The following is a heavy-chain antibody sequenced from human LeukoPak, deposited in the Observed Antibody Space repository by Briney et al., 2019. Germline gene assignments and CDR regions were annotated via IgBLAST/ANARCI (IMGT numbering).Heavy chain of an antibody. CDR3: AKGTGKSTLNWFDP. CDR1: GFTFDDYA. D-gene: IGHD1-14*01. J-gene: IGHJ5*02. Sequence: GGSLRLSCAASGFTFDDYAMHWVRQAPGKGLEWVSLISWDGGSTYYADSVKGRFTISRDNSKNSLYLQTNSLRAEDTALYYCAKGTGKSTLNWFDPWGQGTLVTVSS. CDR2: ISWDGGST. V-gene: IGHV3-43D*03.